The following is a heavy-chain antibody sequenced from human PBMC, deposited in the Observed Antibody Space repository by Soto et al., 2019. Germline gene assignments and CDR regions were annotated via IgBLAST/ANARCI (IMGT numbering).Heavy chain of an antibody. Sequence: QVQLVQSGAEEKKPGASVKVSCKASGYTFTSYAMHWVRQAPGQRLEWMGWINAGNGNTKYSQKFQGRVTITTDTHPSTDHTELCGPGYEATAVYYCARGLLAAAAPAYWGRGPLVTVSS. J-gene: IGHJ4*02. CDR2: INAGNGNT. D-gene: IGHD2-2*01. V-gene: IGHV1-3*05. CDR1: GYTFTSYA. CDR3: ARGLLAAAAPAY.